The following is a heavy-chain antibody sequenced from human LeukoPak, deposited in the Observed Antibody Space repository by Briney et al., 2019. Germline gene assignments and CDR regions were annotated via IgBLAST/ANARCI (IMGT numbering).Heavy chain of an antibody. CDR3: ASPSGYYGSGSSDFDY. J-gene: IGHJ4*02. D-gene: IGHD3-10*01. V-gene: IGHV1-69*04. CDR2: IIPILGIA. CDR1: GGTFSSYA. Sequence: SVKVSCKASGGTFSSYAISWVRQAPGQGLEWMGRIIPILGIANYAQKFQGRVTITADKSTSTAYMELSSLRSEDTAVYYCASPSGYYGSGSSDFDYWGQGTLVTVSS.